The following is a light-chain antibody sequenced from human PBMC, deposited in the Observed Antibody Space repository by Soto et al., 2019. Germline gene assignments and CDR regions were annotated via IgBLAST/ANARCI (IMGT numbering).Light chain of an antibody. Sequence: QSVLTQPRSVSGSPGQTVTISCTGTSSDVGGYNYVSWYQQHPGKAPKLMIYDVSKRPSGVPDRFSGSKSGNTASLTISGRQAEDEADYYCCSYAGIYTWVFGGGTKLTVL. CDR2: DVS. J-gene: IGLJ3*02. CDR1: SSDVGGYNY. CDR3: CSYAGIYTWV. V-gene: IGLV2-11*01.